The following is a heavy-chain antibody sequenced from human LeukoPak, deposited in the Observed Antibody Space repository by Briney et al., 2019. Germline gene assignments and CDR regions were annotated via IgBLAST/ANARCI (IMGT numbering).Heavy chain of an antibody. J-gene: IGHJ4*02. Sequence: SLKVSCKASVCTFSSYAISWVRQAPGQGLEWMGGMIPIFGTANYAQKFQGRVTINGDESMSTAYIELSSLRSEDTAGYYCAKMAASYGDYRDNWGQGTLVTVSS. V-gene: IGHV1-69*01. CDR2: MIPIFGTA. D-gene: IGHD4-17*01. CDR3: AKMAASYGDYRDN. CDR1: VCTFSSYA.